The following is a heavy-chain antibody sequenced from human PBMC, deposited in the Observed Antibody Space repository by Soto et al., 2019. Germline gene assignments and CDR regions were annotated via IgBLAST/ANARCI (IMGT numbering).Heavy chain of an antibody. CDR2: IYYGGST. D-gene: IGHD3-3*01. Sequence: PSETLSLTCTVSGGSISSSSYYWGWIRQPPGKGLEWIGSIYYGGSTYYNPSLKSRVTISVDTSKNQFSLKLSSVTAADTAVYYCARQKGTIFGVVIIDYWGQGTLVTVSS. J-gene: IGHJ4*02. CDR1: GGSISSSSYY. CDR3: ARQKGTIFGVVIIDY. V-gene: IGHV4-39*01.